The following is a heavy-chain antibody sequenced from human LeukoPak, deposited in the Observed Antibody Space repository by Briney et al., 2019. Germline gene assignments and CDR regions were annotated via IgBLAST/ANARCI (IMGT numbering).Heavy chain of an antibody. Sequence: GGSLRLSCAASGFTVSTNYMSWVRQAPGKGLEWVSVLYSGRATYYADSVKDRFIISRDNSKNTLYLQMNTHRVEDTAIYFCLRDVALAAAGPGDYWGQGTLVTVSS. CDR3: LRDVALAAAGPGDY. CDR2: LYSGRAT. CDR1: GFTVSTNY. V-gene: IGHV3-66*01. J-gene: IGHJ4*02. D-gene: IGHD6-13*01.